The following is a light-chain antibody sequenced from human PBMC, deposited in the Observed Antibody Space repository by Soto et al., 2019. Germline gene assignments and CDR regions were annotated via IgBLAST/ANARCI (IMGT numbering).Light chain of an antibody. V-gene: IGLV2-14*01. J-gene: IGLJ3*02. CDR3: SSYVSNSTPL. CDR2: EVD. CDR1: SSDVGGYNY. Sequence: QSALTQPPSASGSPGQSVTISCTGTSSDVGGYNYVSWYQQHPGKAPRLMIYEVDNRPSGVSNRFSGSKSGNTASLTISRLQAEDEADYYCSSYVSNSTPLFGGGTKLTVL.